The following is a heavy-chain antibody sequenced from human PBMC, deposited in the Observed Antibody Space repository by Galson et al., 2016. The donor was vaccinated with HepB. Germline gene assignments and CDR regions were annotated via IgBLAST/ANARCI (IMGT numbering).Heavy chain of an antibody. J-gene: IGHJ6*04. Sequence: SLRLSCAASGFTFSNWGMTWVRQAPGKGLECVSVISRSGASTDYADSVKGRFTISRDNSRDMLYLHMNSLRGEDTAVYYCVQGSTAPNVWGKGTTVTVSS. D-gene: IGHD1-26*01. CDR1: GFTFSNWG. CDR2: ISRSGAST. CDR3: VQGSTAPNV. V-gene: IGHV3-23*01.